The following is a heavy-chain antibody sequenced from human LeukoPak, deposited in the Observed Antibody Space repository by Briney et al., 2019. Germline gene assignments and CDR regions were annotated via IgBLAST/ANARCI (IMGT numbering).Heavy chain of an antibody. CDR3: ARENYYYDSSGYYDY. CDR1: GFTFSSYW. J-gene: IGHJ4*02. CDR2: IKQDGSEK. D-gene: IGHD3-22*01. Sequence: GGSLRLSCAASGFTFSSYWMSWVRQAPGKGQEWVANIKQDGSEKYYVDSVKGRFTISRDNAKNSLYLQMNSLRAEDTAVYYCARENYYYDSSGYYDYWGQGTLVTVSS. V-gene: IGHV3-7*01.